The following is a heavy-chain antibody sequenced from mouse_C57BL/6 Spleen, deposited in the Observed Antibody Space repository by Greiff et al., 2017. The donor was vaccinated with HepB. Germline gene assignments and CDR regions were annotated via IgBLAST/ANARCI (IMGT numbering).Heavy chain of an antibody. CDR3: ARSGTVEYFDV. CDR1: GYTFTSYW. D-gene: IGHD1-1*01. V-gene: IGHV1-52*01. J-gene: IGHJ1*03. CDR2: IDPSDSET. Sequence: QVQLQQPGAELVRPGSSVKLSCKASGYTFTSYWMHWVKQRPIQGLEWIGNIDPSDSETRYNQKFKDKATLTVDKSSSTAYMQLSSLTSEDSAVYYCARSGTVEYFDVWGTGTTVTVSS.